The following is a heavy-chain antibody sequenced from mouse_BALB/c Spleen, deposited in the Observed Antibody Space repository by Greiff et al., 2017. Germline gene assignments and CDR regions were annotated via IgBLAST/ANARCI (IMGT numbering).Heavy chain of an antibody. CDR1: GFSLTSYG. V-gene: IGHV2-9*02. D-gene: IGHD2-4*01. J-gene: IGHJ1*01. CDR2: IWAGGST. Sequence: QVQLKESGPGLVAPSQSLSITCTVSGFSLTSYGVHWVRQHPGKGLEWLGVIWAGGSTNYNSALMSRLSISKDNSKSQVFLKMNSVQTDDTAMYYWARESNKITTGWYFDVWGAGTTVTVSS. CDR3: ARESNKITTGWYFDV.